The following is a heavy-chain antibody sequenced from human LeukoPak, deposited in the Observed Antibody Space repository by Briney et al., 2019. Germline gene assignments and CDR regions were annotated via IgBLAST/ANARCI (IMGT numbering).Heavy chain of an antibody. CDR1: GYTFMSHG. CDR2: TSGSSSNT. J-gene: IGHJ4*02. D-gene: IGHD6-19*01. V-gene: IGHV1-18*01. Sequence: GASVKVSCKAYGYTFMSHGISWVRQAPGQGLEWMGWTSGSSSNTNYAQRLQGRVTMTTDTSTTTAYMELRSLRSDDTAVYYCASAEQWLPRDYWGQGTLVTVSS. CDR3: ASAEQWLPRDY.